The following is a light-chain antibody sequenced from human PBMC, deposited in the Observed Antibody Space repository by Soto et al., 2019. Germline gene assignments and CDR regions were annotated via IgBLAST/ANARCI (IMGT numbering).Light chain of an antibody. CDR1: QSVSSSY. Sequence: EIVLTQSPGTLSLSPGERATLSCRASQSVSSSYLAWYQQKPGQAPRLLIYGASNRATGIPARFSGSGSGTDFTLTISRLDPEHFPVYYCQQRSNWPITFGQGTRLEI. V-gene: IGKV3D-20*02. CDR3: QQRSNWPIT. J-gene: IGKJ5*01. CDR2: GAS.